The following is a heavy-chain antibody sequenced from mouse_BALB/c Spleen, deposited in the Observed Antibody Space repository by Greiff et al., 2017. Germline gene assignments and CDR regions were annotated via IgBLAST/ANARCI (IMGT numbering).Heavy chain of an antibody. Sequence: VQVVESGPGLVAPSQSLSITCTVSGFSLTGYGVNWVRQPPGKGLEWLGMIWGDGSTDYNSALKSRLSISKDNSKSQVFLKMNSLQTDDTARYYCARDPLYEYDAMDYWGQGTSVTVSS. V-gene: IGHV2-6-7*01. CDR1: GFSLTGYG. D-gene: IGHD2-3*01. CDR3: ARDPLYEYDAMDY. J-gene: IGHJ4*01. CDR2: IWGDGST.